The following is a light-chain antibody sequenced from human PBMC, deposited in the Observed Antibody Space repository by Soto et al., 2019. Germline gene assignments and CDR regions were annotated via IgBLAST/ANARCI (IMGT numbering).Light chain of an antibody. Sequence: DIVMTQSPDSLAVSLGERATINCKSSQSVLYSSNKNFLAWYQQRPGQPPKLLIHWASTRESGVPERFSASGPGTDCPLTISSQQAEDVAVYYCQQYVSTPPTFGRGTKLEIK. J-gene: IGKJ2*01. CDR2: WAS. CDR3: QQYVSTPPT. CDR1: QSVLYSSNKNF. V-gene: IGKV4-1*01.